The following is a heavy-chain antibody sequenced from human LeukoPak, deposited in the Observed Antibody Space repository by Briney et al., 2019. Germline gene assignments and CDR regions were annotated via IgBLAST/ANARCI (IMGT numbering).Heavy chain of an antibody. J-gene: IGHJ5*02. D-gene: IGHD3-22*01. Sequence: PGGSLRLSCAASGFTFSSYSMNWVRQAPGKGLEWVSSISSSSSYIYYADSMKGRFTISRDNAKNSLYLQMNSLRAEDTAVYYCARAYDSSGYSFDPWGQGTLVTVSS. CDR1: GFTFSSYS. V-gene: IGHV3-21*01. CDR2: ISSSSSYI. CDR3: ARAYDSSGYSFDP.